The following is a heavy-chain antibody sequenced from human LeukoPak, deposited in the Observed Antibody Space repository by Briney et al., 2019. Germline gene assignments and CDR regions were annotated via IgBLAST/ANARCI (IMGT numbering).Heavy chain of an antibody. V-gene: IGHV3-30*02. CDR1: GFTFSGYG. CDR2: IRSDGSVK. J-gene: IGHJ4*02. D-gene: IGHD6-13*01. CDR3: AKDEAAAGVDFDY. Sequence: PGGSLRLSCAASGFTFSGYGIHWVRQAPGKGLEWVAFIRSDGSVKYYADSVRGRFTISRDNSKNTLYLQMNSLRAEDTAVYHCAKDEAAAGVDFDYWGQGTLVTVYS.